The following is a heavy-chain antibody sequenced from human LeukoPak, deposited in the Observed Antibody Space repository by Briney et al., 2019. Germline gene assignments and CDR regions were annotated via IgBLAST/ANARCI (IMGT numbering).Heavy chain of an antibody. CDR2: ISSSGSTI. J-gene: IGHJ4*02. D-gene: IGHD4/OR15-4a*01. CDR1: GFTFSSYS. CDR3: ASQDYRYYFDY. Sequence: GGSLRLSCAASGFTFSSYSMNWVRQAPGKGLEWVSYISSSGSTIYYADSVKGRFTISRDNAKNSLYLQMNSLRAEDTAVYYCASQDYRYYFDYWGQGTLVTVSS. V-gene: IGHV3-48*04.